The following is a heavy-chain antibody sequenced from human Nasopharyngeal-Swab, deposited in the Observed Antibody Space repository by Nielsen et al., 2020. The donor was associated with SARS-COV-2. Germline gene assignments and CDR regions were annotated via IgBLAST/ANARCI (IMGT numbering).Heavy chain of an antibody. J-gene: IGHJ3*02. D-gene: IGHD3-22*01. CDR3: ARDYYDSSGYYYDAFDI. CDR2: ISAYNGNT. Sequence: WVRQAPGQGLEWMGWISAYNGNTNYAQKLQGRVTMTTVTSTSTAYMELRSLRSDDTAVYYCARDYYDSSGYYYDAFDIWGQGTMVTVSS. V-gene: IGHV1-18*01.